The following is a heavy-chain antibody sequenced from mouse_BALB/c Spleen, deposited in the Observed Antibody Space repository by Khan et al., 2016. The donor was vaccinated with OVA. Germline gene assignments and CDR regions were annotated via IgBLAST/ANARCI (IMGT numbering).Heavy chain of an antibody. D-gene: IGHD2-10*01. J-gene: IGHJ4*01. CDR1: GFSLTNYG. CDR3: ARQPYYHYYIMDY. Sequence: VQLEESGPGLVAPSQSLSITCTISGFSLTNYGVHWVRQPPGKGLEWLVVIWRDGNITYSSVLKSRLSISKDNSNSQVPLKMNRLQTDDTTMTYCARQPYYHYYIMDYWGQGTSVTVSS. CDR2: IWRDGNI. V-gene: IGHV2-6-1*01.